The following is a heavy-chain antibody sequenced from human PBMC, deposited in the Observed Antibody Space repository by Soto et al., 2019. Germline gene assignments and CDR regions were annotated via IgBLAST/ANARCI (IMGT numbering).Heavy chain of an antibody. J-gene: IGHJ6*02. V-gene: IGHV1-24*01. CDR3: ATGIGILTGYYRNYGMDV. CDR2: FDPEDGET. CDR1: GYTLTELS. Sequence: ASVKVSCKVSGYTLTELSMHWVRQAPGKGLEWMGGFDPEDGETIYAQKFQGRVTMTEDTSTDTAYMELSSLRSEDTAVYYCATGIGILTGYYRNYGMDVWGQGTTVTVSS. D-gene: IGHD3-9*01.